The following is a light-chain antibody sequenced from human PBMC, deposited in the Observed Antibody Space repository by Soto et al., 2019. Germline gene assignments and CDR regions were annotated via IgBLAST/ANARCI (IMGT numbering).Light chain of an antibody. V-gene: IGLV2-14*01. J-gene: IGLJ3*02. CDR2: EVT. CDR3: SSYTSINTGV. Sequence: QSALTQPASVSGSPGQSITISCTGTSSDVGGYDYVSWYQEHPGKAPKLMIYEVTNRPSGVSNRFSGSKSDNTASLTISGLQAEDEADYYCSSYTSINTGVFGGGTKLTVL. CDR1: SSDVGGYDY.